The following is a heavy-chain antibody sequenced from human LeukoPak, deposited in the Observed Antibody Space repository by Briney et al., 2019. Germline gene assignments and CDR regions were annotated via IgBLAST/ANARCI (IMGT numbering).Heavy chain of an antibody. D-gene: IGHD2-2*01. Sequence: GGSLRLSCAASGFTFSLHAMTWVRQAPGKGLEWVSSISSSSSYIYYADSVKGRFTISRDNAKNSLYLQMNSLRAEDTAVYYCARESVGDIVVVPAAQGWFDPWGQGTLVTVSS. J-gene: IGHJ5*02. CDR3: ARESVGDIVVVPAAQGWFDP. V-gene: IGHV3-21*01. CDR2: ISSSSSYI. CDR1: GFTFSLHA.